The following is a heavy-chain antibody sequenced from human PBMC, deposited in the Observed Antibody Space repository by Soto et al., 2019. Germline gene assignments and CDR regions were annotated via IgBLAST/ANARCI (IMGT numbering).Heavy chain of an antibody. CDR1: GGSISSSNW. V-gene: IGHV4-4*02. CDR2: IYHSGST. Sequence: SSETLSLTCAVSGGSISSSNWWSWVRQPPGKGLEWIGEIYHSGSTNYNPSLKSRVTISVDKSKNQFSLKLSSVTAADMAVYYCARDGYCVSSSCSFLPDVWGQGTTVTVSS. CDR3: ARDGYCVSSSCSFLPDV. J-gene: IGHJ6*02. D-gene: IGHD2-2*03.